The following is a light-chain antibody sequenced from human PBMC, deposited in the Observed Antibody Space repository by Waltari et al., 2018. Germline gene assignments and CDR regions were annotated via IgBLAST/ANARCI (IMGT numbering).Light chain of an antibody. V-gene: IGLV2-8*01. CDR1: SSDVCSSNS. Sequence: QSALTQPPSASGSPGQSVNIPCTGTSSDVCSSNSVSWYQQHPGKAPKLMIYEVSKRPTGVPDRFSGSKSGNTASLTVSGLQAEDEADYYCSSYAGRNNIVLFGGGTKLTVL. CDR3: SSYAGRNNIVL. CDR2: EVS. J-gene: IGLJ2*01.